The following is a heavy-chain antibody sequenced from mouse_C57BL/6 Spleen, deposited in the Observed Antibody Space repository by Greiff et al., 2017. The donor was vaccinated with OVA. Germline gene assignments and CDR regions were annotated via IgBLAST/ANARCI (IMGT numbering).Heavy chain of an antibody. Sequence: VQGVESGAELARPGASVKLSCKASGYTFTSYGISWVKQRTGQGLEWIGEIYPRSGNTYYNEKFKGKATLTADKSSSTAYMELRSLTSEDSAVYFCASADDYDVGYYYAMDYWGQGTSVTVSS. V-gene: IGHV1-81*01. CDR3: ASADDYDVGYYYAMDY. D-gene: IGHD2-4*01. CDR1: GYTFTSYG. J-gene: IGHJ4*01. CDR2: IYPRSGNT.